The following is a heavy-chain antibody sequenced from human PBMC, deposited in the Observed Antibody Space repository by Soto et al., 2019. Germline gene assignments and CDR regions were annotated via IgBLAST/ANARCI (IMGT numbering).Heavy chain of an antibody. CDR1: GFRFNNYA. CDR2: ISFDGRKQ. Sequence: QVQLVESGGGVVQPGGSLRLSCAASGFRFNNYAIDWVRQAPGKGLEWVAFISFDGRKQYYGDSVQGRFSISRDDSKNTVFLQMSSLRPEDTAVYYCAKTIGLRLGELAPDFWGQGTLVTVSS. J-gene: IGHJ4*02. CDR3: AKTIGLRLGELAPDF. D-gene: IGHD3-16*01. V-gene: IGHV3-30*18.